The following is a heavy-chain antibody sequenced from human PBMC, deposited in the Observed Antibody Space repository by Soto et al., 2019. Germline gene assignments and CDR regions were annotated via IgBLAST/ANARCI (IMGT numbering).Heavy chain of an antibody. CDR3: ARLRGVGGFPNWYFDL. D-gene: IGHD3-16*01. J-gene: IGHJ2*01. CDR1: GGSISSYY. CDR2: IYYSGST. Sequence: SETLSLTCTVSGGSISSYYWSWIRQPPGKGLEWIGYIYYSGSTNYNPSLKSRVTISVDTSKNQFSLKLSSVTAADTAVYYCARLRGVGGFPNWYFDLWGRGTLVTVSS. V-gene: IGHV4-59*08.